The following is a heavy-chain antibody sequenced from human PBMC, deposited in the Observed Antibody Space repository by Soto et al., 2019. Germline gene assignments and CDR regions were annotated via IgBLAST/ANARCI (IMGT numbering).Heavy chain of an antibody. V-gene: IGHV1-46*01. D-gene: IGHD6-6*01. CDR3: AREAHPIRSFSNSFDP. Sequence: ASVKVSCKASGYTFTSYYMHWVRQAPGQGLEWMGIINPSGGSTSYAQKFQGRVTMTRDTSTSTVYMELSSLRSEDTAVYYCAREAHPIRSFSNSFDPWGQGTLVTVSS. CDR2: INPSGGST. J-gene: IGHJ5*02. CDR1: GYTFTSYY.